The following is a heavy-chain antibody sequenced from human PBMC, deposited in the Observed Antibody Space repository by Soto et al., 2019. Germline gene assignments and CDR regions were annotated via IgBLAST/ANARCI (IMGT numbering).Heavy chain of an antibody. CDR3: ARAGRRSGSYADAFDI. J-gene: IGHJ3*02. CDR1: GFTFSTYW. D-gene: IGHD1-26*01. Sequence: VGSLRLSCAASGFTFSTYWMSWVRQAPGKGLEWVANIKQDGSEKYYVDSVKGRFTISRDNAKNSLYLQMNSPRAEDAAVYYCARAGRRSGSYADAFDIWGQGTMVTVSS. CDR2: IKQDGSEK. V-gene: IGHV3-7*03.